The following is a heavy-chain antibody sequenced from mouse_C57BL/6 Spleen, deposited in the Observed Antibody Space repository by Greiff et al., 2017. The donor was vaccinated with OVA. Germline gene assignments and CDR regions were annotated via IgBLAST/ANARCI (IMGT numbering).Heavy chain of an antibody. D-gene: IGHD1-1*01. Sequence: VQLQQSGPELVKPGASVKISCKASGYSFTGYYMNWVKQSPEKSLEWIGEINPSTGGTTYNQKFKAKATLTVDKSSSTAYMQLKSLTSEDSAVYYCARDYYGSSEEKRYFEVWGTGTTVTVSS. V-gene: IGHV1-42*01. CDR3: ARDYYGSSEEKRYFEV. J-gene: IGHJ1*03. CDR2: INPSTGGT. CDR1: GYSFTGYY.